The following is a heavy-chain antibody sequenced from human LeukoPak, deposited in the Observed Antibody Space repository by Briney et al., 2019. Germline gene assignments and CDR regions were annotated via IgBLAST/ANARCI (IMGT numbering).Heavy chain of an antibody. CDR3: ARDVRYCSGGSCYPWFDY. J-gene: IGHJ4*02. D-gene: IGHD2-15*01. CDR2: IYHSGST. Sequence: SETLSVTCTVSGYSISSGYYWGWIRQPPGKGLEGIGSIYHSGSTYYNPSLKSRVTISVDTSKNQFSLKLSSVTAADTAVYYCARDVRYCSGGSCYPWFDYWGQGALVTVSS. V-gene: IGHV4-38-2*02. CDR1: GYSISSGYY.